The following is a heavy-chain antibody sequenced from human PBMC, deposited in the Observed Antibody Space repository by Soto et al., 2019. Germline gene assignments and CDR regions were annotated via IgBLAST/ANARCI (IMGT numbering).Heavy chain of an antibody. CDR3: ARSTVAGTPFRS. CDR1: GGSFSGYS. CDR2: ISHSGTT. D-gene: IGHD6-19*01. Sequence: ETLSLTCAVYGGSFSGYSWTWIRQPPGRGLEWIGEISHSGTTNYNPSLKSRVTISVDTSKSQFSLKLSSVSAADTAVYYCARSTVAGTPFRSCGQGILVTVSS. V-gene: IGHV4-34*01. J-gene: IGHJ5*02.